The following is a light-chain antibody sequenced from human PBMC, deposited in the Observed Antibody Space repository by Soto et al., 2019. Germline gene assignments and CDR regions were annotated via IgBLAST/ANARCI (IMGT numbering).Light chain of an antibody. CDR2: KAS. CDR1: QSISSW. V-gene: IGKV1-5*03. Sequence: DIQMTQSPSTLAASVGDRGTITCRASQSISSWLAWYQQKPGKAPKLLIYKASSLESGVPSRFSGSGSGTEITLTISSLEPEDFAVYYCQQRSDWPLSFGQGTRLEIK. CDR3: QQRSDWPLS. J-gene: IGKJ5*01.